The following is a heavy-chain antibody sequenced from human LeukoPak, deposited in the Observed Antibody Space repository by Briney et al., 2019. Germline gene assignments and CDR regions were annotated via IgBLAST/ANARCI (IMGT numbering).Heavy chain of an antibody. Sequence: GGSLRLSCAASGFTFSSYWMSWVRQAPGKGLEWVANIKQDGSEKYYVDSAKGRFTISRDNAKNSLYLQMNSLRAEDTAVYYCARETIGNWFDPWGQGTLVTVSS. J-gene: IGHJ5*02. CDR1: GFTFSSYW. V-gene: IGHV3-7*01. CDR3: ARETIGNWFDP. D-gene: IGHD3-9*01. CDR2: IKQDGSEK.